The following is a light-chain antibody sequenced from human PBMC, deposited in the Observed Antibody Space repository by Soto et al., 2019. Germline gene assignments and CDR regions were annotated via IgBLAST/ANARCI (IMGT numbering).Light chain of an antibody. CDR3: QQYDSWPPSYT. V-gene: IGKV3-15*01. Sequence: EIVMTQSPATLSVSLGDRATLSCRASQSVGSYLAWYQQKPGQAPRRLIYGASTRATGIPARFSCSGSETDFTLTISIMQSEDFAVYYCQQYDSWPPSYTFGQGTKLEIK. CDR2: GAS. CDR1: QSVGSY. J-gene: IGKJ2*01.